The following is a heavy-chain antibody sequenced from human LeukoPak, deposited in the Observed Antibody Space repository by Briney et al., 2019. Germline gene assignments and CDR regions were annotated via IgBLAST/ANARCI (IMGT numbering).Heavy chain of an antibody. Sequence: GGSLRLSCAASGLTFSSYSMNWVRQAPGKGLEWVSYISSSSKTIYYADSVKGRFTISRDNAKNSLYLQMNSLRAEDTAVYYCARAHSSSFDFWGQGTLVTVSS. CDR1: GLTFSSYS. CDR2: ISSSSKTI. CDR3: ARAHSSSFDF. J-gene: IGHJ4*02. D-gene: IGHD2-21*01. V-gene: IGHV3-48*01.